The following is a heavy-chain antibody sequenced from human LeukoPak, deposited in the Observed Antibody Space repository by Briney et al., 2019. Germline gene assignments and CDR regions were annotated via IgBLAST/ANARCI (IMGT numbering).Heavy chain of an antibody. Sequence: SGGSLRLSCAAFGFTFSSYGMHWVRQAPGKGLEWVAFTRYDGSNKYYADSVKGRFTISRDNSKNTLYLQMNSLRAEDAAVYYCAKGRGTYYYGSGSLGIDYWGQGTLVTVSS. CDR2: TRYDGSNK. CDR1: GFTFSSYG. D-gene: IGHD3-10*01. J-gene: IGHJ4*02. V-gene: IGHV3-30*02. CDR3: AKGRGTYYYGSGSLGIDY.